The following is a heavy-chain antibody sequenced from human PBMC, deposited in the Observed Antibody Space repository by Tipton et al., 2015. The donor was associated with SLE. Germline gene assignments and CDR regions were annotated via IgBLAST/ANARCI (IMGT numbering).Heavy chain of an antibody. CDR3: ARQPVLSCDFDY. D-gene: IGHD1-14*01. CDR2: INHSGST. Sequence: TLSLTCAVYGGSFTPYYWNWIRQPPGKGLEWIGEINHSGSTNYNPSLKSRVTISLDTSKNQFSLKVNSVTAADTAVYFCARQPVLSCDFDYWGQGNLVTVSS. J-gene: IGHJ4*02. CDR1: GGSFTPYY. V-gene: IGHV4-34*01.